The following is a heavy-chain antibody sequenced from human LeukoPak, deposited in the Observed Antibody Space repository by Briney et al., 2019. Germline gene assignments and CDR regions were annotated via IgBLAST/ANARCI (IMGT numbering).Heavy chain of an antibody. D-gene: IGHD6-19*01. J-gene: IGHJ3*02. Sequence: GGSLRLSCAASGLRFSRHDMHWVRQVTGKGLERVSAIGTLADTFYSDSVKGRFTISRENAKNSLYLQMNSLRAGDTAVYYCATGRSSGWSYAFDIWGRGTMVTVSS. V-gene: IGHV3-13*01. CDR1: GLRFSRHD. CDR3: ATGRSSGWSYAFDI. CDR2: IGTLADT.